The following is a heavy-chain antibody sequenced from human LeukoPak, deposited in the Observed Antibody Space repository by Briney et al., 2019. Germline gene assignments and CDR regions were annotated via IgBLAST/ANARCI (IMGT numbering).Heavy chain of an antibody. V-gene: IGHV1-69*13. D-gene: IGHD3-10*01. CDR1: GGTFSKYT. CDR3: AKSTYYYGSGEGSNYWYFDL. Sequence: ASVKVSCKASGGTFSKYTISWVRQRPGQGLEWMGGITPIFGPANYAQKFQGRVTITADESTSTAYMELSSLRSEDTALYYCAKSTYYYGSGEGSNYWYFDLWGRGTLVTVSS. J-gene: IGHJ2*01. CDR2: ITPIFGPA.